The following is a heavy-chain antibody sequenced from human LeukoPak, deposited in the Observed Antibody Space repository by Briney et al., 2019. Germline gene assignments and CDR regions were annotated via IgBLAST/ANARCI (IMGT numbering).Heavy chain of an antibody. CDR2: ISVIGSI. CDR1: GGSISSYY. D-gene: IGHD2/OR15-2a*01. CDR3: AGHHPRNTVDF. J-gene: IGHJ4*02. Sequence: MPSETLSLTCTVSGGSISSYYWSWIRQPPGKGLEWIAYISVIGSINYNPSLKSRVTISLDTSKNQFSLKLSSVTAADTAVYCCAGHHPRNTVDFWGQGTLVTVSS. V-gene: IGHV4-59*08.